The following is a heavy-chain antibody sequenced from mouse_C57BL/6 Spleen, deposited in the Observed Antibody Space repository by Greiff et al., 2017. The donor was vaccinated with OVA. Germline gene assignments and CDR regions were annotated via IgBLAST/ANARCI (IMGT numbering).Heavy chain of an antibody. CDR3: ARSGDGSSRLGFAY. CDR1: GYTFTSYW. CDR2: IYPGSGST. V-gene: IGHV1-55*01. D-gene: IGHD1-1*01. J-gene: IGHJ3*01. Sequence: VQLQQPGAELVKPGASVKMSCKASGYTFTSYWITWVKQRPGQGLEWIGDIYPGSGSTNYNEKFKSKATLTVDTSSSTAYMQLSSLTSEDSAVYFCARSGDGSSRLGFAYWGQGTLVTVSA.